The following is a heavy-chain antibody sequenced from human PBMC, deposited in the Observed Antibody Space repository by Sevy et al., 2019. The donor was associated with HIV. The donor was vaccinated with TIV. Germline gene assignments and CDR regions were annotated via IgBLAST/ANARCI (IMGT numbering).Heavy chain of an antibody. J-gene: IGHJ4*02. CDR1: GGSISTYS. Sequence: SETLSLTCTVSGGSISTYSWSWIRQPAGKGLEWIGGIYTSGSTDYNPSLKSRVTMSVDTSKNHFSLRLSSVTAADMALYYCAREKGTNFDYWGQGTLVTVSS. CDR3: AREKGTNFDY. V-gene: IGHV4-4*07. D-gene: IGHD2-2*01. CDR2: IYTSGST.